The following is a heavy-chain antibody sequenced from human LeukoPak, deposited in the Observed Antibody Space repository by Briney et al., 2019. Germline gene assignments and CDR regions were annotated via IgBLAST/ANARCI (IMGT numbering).Heavy chain of an antibody. J-gene: IGHJ4*02. CDR1: GFTFDDYA. CDR2: IYSGGST. V-gene: IGHV3-66*01. D-gene: IGHD6-6*01. Sequence: GGSLRLSCAASGFTFDDYAMHWVRQAPGRGLEWVSVIYSGGSTYYADSVKGRFTISRDNSKNTLYLQMNSLRAEDTAVYYCARDPNLAARPGEGNNDYWGQGTLVTVSS. CDR3: ARDPNLAARPGEGNNDY.